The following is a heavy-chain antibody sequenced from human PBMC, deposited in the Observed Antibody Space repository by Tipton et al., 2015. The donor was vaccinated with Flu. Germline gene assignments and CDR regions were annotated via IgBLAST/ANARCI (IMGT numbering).Heavy chain of an antibody. D-gene: IGHD1-1*01. CDR2: ISARGDST. CDR1: TFAFNNYA. J-gene: IGHJ6*02. Sequence: SLRLSCAASTFAFNNYAMNWVRQTPGKGLEWVSSISARGDSTYYADSVEGRFTISRDNSKNTLYLQMNSLRAGDTAVYYCAKKVADLENYYYGMDVWGQGTTVTVSS. CDR3: AKKVADLENYYYGMDV. V-gene: IGHV3-23*01.